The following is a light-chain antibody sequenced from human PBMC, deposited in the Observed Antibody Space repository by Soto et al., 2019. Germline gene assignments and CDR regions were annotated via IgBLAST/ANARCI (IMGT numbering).Light chain of an antibody. CDR2: DTT. J-gene: IGLJ3*02. CDR1: TGAVTSGHY. CDR3: LLSYSGTNWV. Sequence: QTVVTQEPSLTVSPGGTVTLTCGSSTGAVTSGHYPYWFQLKPGQAPRTLIYDTTNKHSWTPARFSGSLLGGKAALTLAGAQTDDEADYYCLLSYSGTNWVFGGGTKLTVL. V-gene: IGLV7-46*01.